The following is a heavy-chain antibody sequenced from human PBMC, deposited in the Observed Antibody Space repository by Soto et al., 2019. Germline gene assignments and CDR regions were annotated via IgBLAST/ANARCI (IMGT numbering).Heavy chain of an antibody. CDR1: GFTFSSYW. CDR2: IKQDGSEK. V-gene: IGHV3-7*03. CDR3: AREVSGSYFVYYGMDV. D-gene: IGHD1-26*01. J-gene: IGHJ6*02. Sequence: GGSLRLSCAASGFTFSSYWMSWVRQAPGKGLEWVANIKQDGSEKYYVDSVKGRFTISRDNAKNLLYLQMNSQRAEDTAMYYCAREVSGSYFVYYGMDVWDQGTTVTVSS.